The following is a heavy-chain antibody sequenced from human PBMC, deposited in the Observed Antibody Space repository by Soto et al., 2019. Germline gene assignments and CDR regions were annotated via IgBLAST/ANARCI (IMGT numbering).Heavy chain of an antibody. V-gene: IGHV1-18*01. CDR3: ARVRGSYFDY. CDR1: GYTFTSYG. D-gene: IGHD3-16*01. Sequence: QVQLVQSEAEVQKPGASVKVSCQSSGYTFTSYGISWMRQAPGQGLEWMGWISAHNGNTNYAQKFQDRLTMTTETTTGTAYMELRSLRSDDTAVYYCARVRGSYFDYWGQGTLVTASS. CDR2: ISAHNGNT. J-gene: IGHJ4*02.